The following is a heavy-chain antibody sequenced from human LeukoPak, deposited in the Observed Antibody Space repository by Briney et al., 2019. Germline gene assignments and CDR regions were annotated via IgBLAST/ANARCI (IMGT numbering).Heavy chain of an antibody. CDR3: ARQYYYDSSGYFDY. V-gene: IGHV4-59*08. D-gene: IGHD3-22*01. CDR1: GGSISRYY. CDR2: IYYSGCA. J-gene: IGHJ4*02. Sequence: SETLSLTCTVSGGSISRYYWSWIPQPPGRGLEWIGYIYYSGCAKYNPSLKSRVTISVDTSKNQFSLKLSSVTAADTAVYYCARQYYYDSSGYFDYWGQGTLVTVSS.